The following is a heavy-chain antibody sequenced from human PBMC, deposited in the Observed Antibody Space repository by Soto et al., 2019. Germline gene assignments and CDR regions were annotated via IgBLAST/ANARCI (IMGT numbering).Heavy chain of an antibody. CDR2: IYYSGST. CDR3: ASRVGSSTFDY. Sequence: QVQLQESGPGLVKPSETLSLTCTVSGGSVSSGSYYWSWIRQPPGKGLEWIGYIYYSGSTNYNPSLKSRVTISVETSKYQFSLKLNSVTAADTAVYYCASRVGSSTFDYWGQGTLVTVSS. CDR1: GGSVSSGSYY. V-gene: IGHV4-61*01. J-gene: IGHJ4*02. D-gene: IGHD6-6*01.